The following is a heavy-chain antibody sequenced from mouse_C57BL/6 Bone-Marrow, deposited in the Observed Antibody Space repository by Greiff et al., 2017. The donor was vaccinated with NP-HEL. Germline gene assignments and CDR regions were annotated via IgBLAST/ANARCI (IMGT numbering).Heavy chain of an antibody. CDR3: AREVVEGFAY. CDR2: IYPGSGST. Sequence: QVQLQQSGAELVKPGASVKMSCKASGYTFTSYWITWVKQRPGQGLEWIGDIYPGSGSTNYNEKFKSKATLTVDKSSSTAYMQLSSLTSEDSAVYYCAREVVEGFAYWGQGTLVTVSA. D-gene: IGHD1-1*01. J-gene: IGHJ3*01. V-gene: IGHV1-55*01. CDR1: GYTFTSYW.